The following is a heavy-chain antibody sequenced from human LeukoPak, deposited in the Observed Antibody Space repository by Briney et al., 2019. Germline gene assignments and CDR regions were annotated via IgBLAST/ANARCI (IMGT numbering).Heavy chain of an antibody. CDR1: GFTFSSYE. Sequence: GGSLRLSCAASGFTFSSYEMNWVRQAPGKGLEWVSYISSSGSTIYYADSVKGRFTIARDISKNTLYLQMNSLRAEDTAVYYCARVLSGRGSLYDYYYYMDVWGKGTTVTISS. J-gene: IGHJ6*03. V-gene: IGHV3-48*03. D-gene: IGHD3-10*01. CDR2: ISSSGSTI. CDR3: ARVLSGRGSLYDYYYYMDV.